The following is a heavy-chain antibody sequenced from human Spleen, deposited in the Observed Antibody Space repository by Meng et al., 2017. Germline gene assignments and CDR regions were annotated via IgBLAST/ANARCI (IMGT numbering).Heavy chain of an antibody. CDR2: IRSYNGNT. CDR3: ASFEYSRGWSECSQF. D-gene: IGHD5-12*01. CDR1: GYTFNTDA. J-gene: IGHJ1*01. Sequence: GPVGAEVKSPGDSLRFSSQASGYTFNTDAITWVRQAPGQVLEWMGWIRSYNGNTNYAQKFKGRVTMTTDTSTSTDYMELRSLTSHAAAVSYCASFEYSRGWSECSQFWGQGTLVTVSS. V-gene: IGHV1-18*01.